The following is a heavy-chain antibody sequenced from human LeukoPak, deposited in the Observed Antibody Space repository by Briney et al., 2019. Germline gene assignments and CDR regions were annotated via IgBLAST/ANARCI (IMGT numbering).Heavy chain of an antibody. V-gene: IGHV3-30-3*01. J-gene: IGHJ4*02. CDR1: GFTFSSYA. CDR3: ARAVVMLIDY. Sequence: GGALRLSCAASGFTFSSYAMHWVRQAPGKGLEWVAVISYDGSNKYYADSVKGRFTISRHNSKNTMYLQMNSLRAADTAVYYCARAVVMLIDYWGQGTLVTVSS. CDR2: ISYDGSNK. D-gene: IGHD3-16*01.